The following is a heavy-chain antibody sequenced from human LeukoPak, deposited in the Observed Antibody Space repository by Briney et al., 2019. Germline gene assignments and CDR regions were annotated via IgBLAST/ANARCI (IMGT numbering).Heavy chain of an antibody. J-gene: IGHJ5*02. CDR1: GYTFTGYY. V-gene: IGHV1-2*02. CDR2: INPNSSGT. CDR3: ARDRRYFDWLLGNWFDP. D-gene: IGHD3-9*01. Sequence: ASVKVSCKASGYTFTGYYMHWVRQAPGQGLEWMGWINPNSSGTNYAQKFQGRVTMTRDTSISTAYMELSRLRSDDTAVYYCARDRRYFDWLLGNWFDPWGQGTLVTVSS.